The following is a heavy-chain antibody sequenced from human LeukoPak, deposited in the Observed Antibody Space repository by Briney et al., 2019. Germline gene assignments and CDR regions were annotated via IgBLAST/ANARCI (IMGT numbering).Heavy chain of an antibody. CDR1: GGTFSSYA. V-gene: IGHV1-69*13. CDR2: IIPIFGTA. D-gene: IGHD3-22*01. Sequence: GASVKVSCKACGGTFSSYAISWVRQAPGQGLEWMGGIIPIFGTANYAQKFQGRVTITADESTSTAYMELSSLRSEDTAVYYCARDSVYYDSSGYQSLWGQGTMVTVSS. J-gene: IGHJ3*01. CDR3: ARDSVYYDSSGYQSL.